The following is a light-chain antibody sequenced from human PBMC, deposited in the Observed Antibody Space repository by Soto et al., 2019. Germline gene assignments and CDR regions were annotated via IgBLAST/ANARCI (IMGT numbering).Light chain of an antibody. J-gene: IGKJ5*01. V-gene: IGKV3-11*01. CDR3: QQYGTSEIV. CDR2: DAS. CDR1: QSVSSY. Sequence: EIVLTQSPATLSLSPGERATLSCRASQSVSSYLAWYQQKPGQAPRLLIYDASKRATGIPDRFSGSGSGTDFTLTISRLEPEDFAVFYCQQYGTSEIVFGQGTRLEIK.